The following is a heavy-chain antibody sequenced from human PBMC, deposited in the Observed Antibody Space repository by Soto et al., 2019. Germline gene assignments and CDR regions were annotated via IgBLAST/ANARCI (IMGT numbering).Heavy chain of an antibody. J-gene: IGHJ4*02. Sequence: QVHLVQFGAEVRKPGSSVKVSCTASGGTFNTHTISWVRQAPGLGLEWMGRIIPMLGMSNSPHKFQGRVSITADKSTSTVSMALSRLTSDDTAVYYCATSYGSGSSHFDSWGQGTLVTVSS. D-gene: IGHD3-10*01. CDR1: GGTFNTHT. CDR3: ATSYGSGSSHFDS. V-gene: IGHV1-69*02. CDR2: IIPMLGMS.